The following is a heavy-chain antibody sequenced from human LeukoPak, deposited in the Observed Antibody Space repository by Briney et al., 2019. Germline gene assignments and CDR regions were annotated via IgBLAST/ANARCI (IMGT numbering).Heavy chain of an antibody. J-gene: IGHJ4*01. D-gene: IGHD1-1*01. CDR1: GFTFSSFA. V-gene: IGHV3-23*01. CDR3: AKDAWKRFDY. CDR2: INGSGSTK. Sequence: GGSLRLSCAASGFTFSSFAMSWVRQAPGKGLEWVSEINGSGSTKYYEDSVKGRFTISRDNAKNSLYLQMNSLRAEDTAVYYCAKDAWKRFDYWGHGTLVTVSS.